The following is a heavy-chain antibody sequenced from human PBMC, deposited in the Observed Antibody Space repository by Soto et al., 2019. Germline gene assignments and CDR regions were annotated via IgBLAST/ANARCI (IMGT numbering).Heavy chain of an antibody. CDR2: IIPIFGTA. J-gene: IGHJ6*02. CDR1: GGTFSSYA. CDR3: ATDPPLKHNYAIDV. V-gene: IGHV1-69*12. Sequence: QVQLVQSGAEVKKPGSSVKVSCKASGGTFSSYAISWVRQAPGQGLEWMGGIIPIFGTANYAQKFQGRVTISADVSTSIAYMELSSLRSEDTGVHYCATDPPLKHNYAIDVWGQGTTVTVSS.